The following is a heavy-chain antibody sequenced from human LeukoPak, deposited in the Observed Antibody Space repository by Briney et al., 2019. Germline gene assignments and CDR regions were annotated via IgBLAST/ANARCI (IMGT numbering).Heavy chain of an antibody. V-gene: IGHV4-34*01. Sequence: SETLSLTCAVYGGSFSGYYWSWIRQPPGKGLEWIGEIYHSGSTNYNPSLKSRVTISVDTSKNQFSLKLSSVTAADTAVYYCARRLVVVVPAAIRPNWFDPWGQGTLVTVSS. J-gene: IGHJ5*02. CDR2: IYHSGST. CDR1: GGSFSGYY. D-gene: IGHD2-2*01. CDR3: ARRLVVVVPAAIRPNWFDP.